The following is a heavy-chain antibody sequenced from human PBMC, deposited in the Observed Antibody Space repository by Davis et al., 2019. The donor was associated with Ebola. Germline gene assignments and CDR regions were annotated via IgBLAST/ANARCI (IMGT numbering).Heavy chain of an antibody. V-gene: IGHV1-2*02. Sequence: ASVKVSCKASGYTFTGYYIHWVRQAPGQGLEWMGWINPNSGGTNYAQKFQGRVTITRNTSISTAYMELSSLRSEDTAVYYCARGYSSSWTLFDYWGQGTLVTVSS. D-gene: IGHD6-13*01. CDR2: INPNSGGT. J-gene: IGHJ4*02. CDR3: ARGYSSSWTLFDY. CDR1: GYTFTGYY.